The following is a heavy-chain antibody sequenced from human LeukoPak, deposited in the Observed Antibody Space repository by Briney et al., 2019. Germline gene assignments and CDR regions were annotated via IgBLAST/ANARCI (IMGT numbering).Heavy chain of an antibody. CDR1: GFAFSNSG. J-gene: IGHJ4*02. Sequence: GGSLRLSCGASGFAFSNSGMHWVRQAPGRGLEWVAVIWYGGVNKYYGDAVKGRFTISRDNSKNTLYLQMNSLRAEDTAVYYCAKERNRLDYWGQGTLVTVSS. CDR3: AKERNRLDY. D-gene: IGHD1-14*01. V-gene: IGHV3-30*02. CDR2: IWYGGVNK.